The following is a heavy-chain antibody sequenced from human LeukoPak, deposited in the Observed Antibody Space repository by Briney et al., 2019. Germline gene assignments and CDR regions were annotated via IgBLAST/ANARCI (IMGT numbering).Heavy chain of an antibody. D-gene: IGHD3-22*01. CDR1: GFTFSNYA. J-gene: IGHJ4*02. V-gene: IGHV3-23*01. CDR3: AKSTSYYYDTTGLFDY. Sequence: QAGGSLRLSCAASGFTFSNYAMSWVRQPPGKGLEWVSATSGGGGSTYYADSVKGRFTISRDNSKNTLYLQMNSLRAEDTAVYYCAKSTSYYYDTTGLFDYWGQGTLVTVSS. CDR2: TSGGGGST.